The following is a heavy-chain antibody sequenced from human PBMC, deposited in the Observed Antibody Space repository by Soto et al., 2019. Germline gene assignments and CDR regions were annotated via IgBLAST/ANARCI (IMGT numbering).Heavy chain of an antibody. CDR3: ARNFMVRGVIIEGFDY. J-gene: IGHJ4*02. CDR2: IFSNDEK. V-gene: IGHV2-26*01. D-gene: IGHD3-10*01. CDR1: GFSLSNARMG. Sequence: QVTLKESGPVLVKPTETLTLTCTVSGFSLSNARMGVSWIRQPPGKALEWLAHIFSNDEKSYSTSLKSRLTISKDISKSQVVLTMTNMDPVDSATYYCARNFMVRGVIIEGFDYWGQGTLVTVSS.